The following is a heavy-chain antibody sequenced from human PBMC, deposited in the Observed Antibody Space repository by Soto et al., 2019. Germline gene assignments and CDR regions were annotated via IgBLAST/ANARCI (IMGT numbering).Heavy chain of an antibody. D-gene: IGHD6-13*01. J-gene: IGHJ6*02. CDR1: GFTFSSYS. V-gene: IGHV3-21*01. CDR2: ISSSSSYL. CDR3: ARALGSSWWDGMDV. Sequence: EVQLVESGGGLVKPGGSLRLSCAASGFTFSSYSMNWVRLAPGQWLECVSSISSSSSYLYYADSVKGRFTISRDNAKNAMYLQMNSLRAEDTAVYYCARALGSSWWDGMDVWGQGTTVTVSS.